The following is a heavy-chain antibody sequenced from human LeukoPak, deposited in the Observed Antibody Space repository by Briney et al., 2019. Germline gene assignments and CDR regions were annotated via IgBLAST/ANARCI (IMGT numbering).Heavy chain of an antibody. D-gene: IGHD1-26*01. CDR3: ARGREDLGGYPNWYFDL. CDR1: GFTFSSNW. CDR2: VNSDGRSI. V-gene: IGHV3-74*01. J-gene: IGHJ2*01. Sequence: PGGSLRLSCAASGFTFSSNWMHWVRQAPGKGLVWVSHVNSDGRSINYAESVKGRFAIARDNAKNTLYLQMNSLRVEDTAVYYCARGREDLGGYPNWYFDLWGRGTLVTVSS.